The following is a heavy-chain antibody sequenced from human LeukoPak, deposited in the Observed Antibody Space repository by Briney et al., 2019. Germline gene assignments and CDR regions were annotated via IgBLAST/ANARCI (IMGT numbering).Heavy chain of an antibody. V-gene: IGHV3-64D*06. CDR1: GFIISNYA. Sequence: GGSLRLSCSASGFIISNYAMHWVRQAPGKGLEYVSAISANGGSTYYADSVKGRFTISRDNSKNTLYLQMSSLRAEDTAMYYCAKADGASGPLNYFDYWGQGTLVTVSS. J-gene: IGHJ4*02. D-gene: IGHD1-14*01. CDR2: ISANGGST. CDR3: AKADGASGPLNYFDY.